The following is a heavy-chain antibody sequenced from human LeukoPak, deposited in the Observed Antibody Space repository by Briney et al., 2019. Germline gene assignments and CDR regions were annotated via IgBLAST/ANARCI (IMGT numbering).Heavy chain of an antibody. J-gene: IGHJ4*02. CDR1: GGSISSYY. CDR2: IYDTGST. V-gene: IGHV4-59*01. CDR3: ARILRGYSYGIFDY. D-gene: IGHD5-18*01. Sequence: SETLSLTCTVSGGSISSYYWSWIRQPAGKGLEWIGYIYDTGSTNYNPSLKSRVTISVDTSKNQFSLKLNSVTAADTAVYYCARILRGYSYGIFDYWGQGTLVTVSS.